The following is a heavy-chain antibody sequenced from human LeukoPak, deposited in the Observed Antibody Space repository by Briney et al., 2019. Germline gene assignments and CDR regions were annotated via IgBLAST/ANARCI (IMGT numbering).Heavy chain of an antibody. V-gene: IGHV4-31*03. CDR2: IYYSGST. J-gene: IGHJ6*02. Sequence: SQTLSLTCTVSGGSLSSGGYYWSWIRQHPGKGLGWIGYIYYSGSTYYNPSLKSRVTISVDTSKNQFSLKLSSVTAADTAVYYCARDRYCSRTSPCSYGMDVWGQGTTVTVSS. D-gene: IGHD2-2*01. CDR3: ARDRYCSRTSPCSYGMDV. CDR1: GGSLSSGGYY.